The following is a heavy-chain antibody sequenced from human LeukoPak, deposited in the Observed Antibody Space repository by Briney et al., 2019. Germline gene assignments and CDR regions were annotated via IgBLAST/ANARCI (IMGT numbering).Heavy chain of an antibody. Sequence: GGSLRLSCAPAGLTLGSYAMHWVRQAPGKGLEWVAVISYDGSNKYYADSVKGRFTISRDNSKNTLYLQMNSLRAEDTAVYYCARPSNGPWGQGTLVTVSS. J-gene: IGHJ5*02. CDR2: ISYDGSNK. V-gene: IGHV3-30*04. CDR1: GLTLGSYA. CDR3: ARPSNGP.